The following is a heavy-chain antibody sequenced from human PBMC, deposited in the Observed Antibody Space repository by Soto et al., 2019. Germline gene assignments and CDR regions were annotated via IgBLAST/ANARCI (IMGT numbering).Heavy chain of an antibody. V-gene: IGHV4-31*03. Sequence: ASVTLSLTCTVAGGSISSGGYYWSWIRQHPGKGLEWIGYIYYSGSTYYNPSLKSRVTISVDTSKNQFSLKLSSVTAADTAVYYCARVGGINWFDPWGQGTLVTVSS. D-gene: IGHD3-16*01. CDR2: IYYSGST. CDR1: GGSISSGGYY. J-gene: IGHJ5*02. CDR3: ARVGGINWFDP.